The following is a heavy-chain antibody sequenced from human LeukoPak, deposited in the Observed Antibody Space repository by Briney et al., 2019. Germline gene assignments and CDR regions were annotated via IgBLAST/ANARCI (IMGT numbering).Heavy chain of an antibody. CDR3: TRVDTSAYYYPPDY. CDR1: GYTFTNYG. V-gene: IGHV1-18*01. D-gene: IGHD3-22*01. Sequence: GASVKVSCKASGYTFTNYGISWVRRAPGQGLEWMGWISALNGNPNYAQNLQGRVTMTTDTSTSTAYMELRSLRSDDTAIYYCTRVDTSAYYYPPDYWGQGTLVTVSS. CDR2: ISALNGNP. J-gene: IGHJ4*02.